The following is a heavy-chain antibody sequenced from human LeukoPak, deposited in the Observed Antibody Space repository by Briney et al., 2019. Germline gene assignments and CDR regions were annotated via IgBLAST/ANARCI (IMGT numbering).Heavy chain of an antibody. CDR1: GFTFSSYS. CDR2: ISSSSSYI. V-gene: IGHV3-21*01. D-gene: IGHD6-19*01. Sequence: GGSLRLSCAASGFTFSSYSMNWVRQAPGKGLEWVSSISSSSSYIYYADSVKGRFTISRDNAKNSLYLQMNSLRAEDTAVYYCARDFKLRTIAVYYYYYGMDVWGQGTTVTVSS. J-gene: IGHJ6*02. CDR3: ARDFKLRTIAVYYYYYGMDV.